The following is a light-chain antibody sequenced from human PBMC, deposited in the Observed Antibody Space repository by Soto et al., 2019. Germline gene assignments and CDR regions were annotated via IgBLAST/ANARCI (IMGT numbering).Light chain of an antibody. V-gene: IGKV1-5*03. CDR1: QSISSW. CDR2: KAS. J-gene: IGKJ1*01. CDR3: QQYNSYSGT. Sequence: DIQMTQSPSTLSASVGDRVTITCRASQSISSWLAWYQQKPGKAPKLLIYKASSLESGVPSRFSGSGSGTEFTLTISSLQTDDFSTYYCQQYNSYSGTFGQGTKVEIK.